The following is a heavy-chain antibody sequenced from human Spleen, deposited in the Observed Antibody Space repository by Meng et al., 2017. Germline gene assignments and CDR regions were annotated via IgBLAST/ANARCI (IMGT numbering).Heavy chain of an antibody. V-gene: IGHV4-34*01. J-gene: IGHJ4*02. Sequence: QVQLQQGGAGLLKPSETLSLPCVVAGGSFSDYYWSWIRQPPGKGLEWIGEINHSGSTNYNPSLESRATISVDTSQNNLSLKLSSVTAADSAVYYCARGPTTMAHDFDYWGQGTLVTVSS. D-gene: IGHD4-11*01. CDR2: INHSGST. CDR1: GGSFSDYY. CDR3: ARGPTTMAHDFDY.